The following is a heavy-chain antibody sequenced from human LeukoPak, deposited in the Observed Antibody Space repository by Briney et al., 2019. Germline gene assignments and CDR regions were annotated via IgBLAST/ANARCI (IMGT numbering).Heavy chain of an antibody. CDR1: GITFSSYA. CDR2: ISGSGGST. V-gene: IGHV3-23*01. CDR3: AKALVDGDY. D-gene: IGHD3-3*02. Sequence: AGGSLRLSCAASGITFSSYAMSWVRQAPGKGPEWVSAISGSGGSTYYADSVKGRFPISRDNSKNTLYLQMNSLRAEDTAVYYCAKALVDGDYWGQGTLVTVSS. J-gene: IGHJ4*02.